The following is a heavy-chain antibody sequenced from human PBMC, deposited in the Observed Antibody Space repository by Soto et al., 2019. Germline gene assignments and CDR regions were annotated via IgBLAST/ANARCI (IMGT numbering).Heavy chain of an antibody. CDR3: ARGKGMDENYYYYGMDI. CDR2: IIPIFGTA. Sequence: SVKVSCQASGATFSRYSIRWLRQARVQGLEPMGGIIPIFGTANYAQKFQGRVTITADKSTSTAYMELSGLRSGDTAVYYCARGKGMDENYYYYGMDIWGQGTTVTGSS. V-gene: IGHV1-69*06. J-gene: IGHJ6*02. CDR1: GATFSRYS.